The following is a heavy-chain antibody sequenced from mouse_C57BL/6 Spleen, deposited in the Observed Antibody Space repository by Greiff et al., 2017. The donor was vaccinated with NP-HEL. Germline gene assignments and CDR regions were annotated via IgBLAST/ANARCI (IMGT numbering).Heavy chain of an antibody. CDR1: GFTFSDYG. CDR3: GRPVYGSSYGAY. CDR2: ISSGSSSI. J-gene: IGHJ3*01. D-gene: IGHD1-1*01. Sequence: EVKLMESGGGLVKPGGSLKLSCAASGFTFSDYGMHWVRQAPEKGLEWVAYISSGSSSIYYAETVKGRFTISRDNAKNTLFLQMTSLRSEYTAMYYCGRPVYGSSYGAYWGQGTLVTVAA. V-gene: IGHV5-17*01.